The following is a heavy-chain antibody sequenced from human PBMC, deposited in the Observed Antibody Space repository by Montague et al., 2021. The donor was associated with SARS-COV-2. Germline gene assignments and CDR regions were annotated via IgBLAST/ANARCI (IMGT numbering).Heavy chain of an antibody. CDR3: VRGIEAAGSYDY. V-gene: IGHV6-1*01. Sequence: CAISGDSVSSNSATWNWIRQSPSRGLEWLGRTYYRSMWKSDYARXVKSRIAISPDTSKNQFSLQLSSVTPEDTALYYCVRGIEAAGSYDYWGQGALVTASS. CDR1: GDSVSSNSAT. D-gene: IGHD6-13*01. CDR2: TYYRSMWKS. J-gene: IGHJ4*02.